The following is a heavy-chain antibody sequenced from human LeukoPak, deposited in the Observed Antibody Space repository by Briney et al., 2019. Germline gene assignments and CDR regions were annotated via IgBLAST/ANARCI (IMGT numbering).Heavy chain of an antibody. CDR1: GFTFSRYA. CDR2: ISNDGSNK. CDR3: AKDGPPRTRATVTTGAVDM. J-gene: IGHJ3*02. Sequence: GGSLRLSCAASGFTFSRYAIHWVRQAPGKGLEWVAIISNDGSNKYYADSVKGRFTISSDNSKNTLNLEMNSLTAEDTAVYYCAKDGPPRTRATVTTGAVDMWGQGTMVTVPS. D-gene: IGHD4-17*01. V-gene: IGHV3-30*04.